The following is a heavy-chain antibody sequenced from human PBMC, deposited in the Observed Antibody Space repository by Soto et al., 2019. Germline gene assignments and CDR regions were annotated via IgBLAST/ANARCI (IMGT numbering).Heavy chain of an antibody. D-gene: IGHD4-17*01. CDR2: IYYSGST. Sequence: SETQSLTCTVSGGSISSYYWSWIRQPPGKGLEWIGYIYYSGSTNYNPSLKSRVTISVDTSKNQFSLKLSSVTAADTAVYYCARARLRYVDYWGQGTLVTVSS. CDR3: ARARLRYVDY. J-gene: IGHJ4*02. CDR1: GGSISSYY. V-gene: IGHV4-59*01.